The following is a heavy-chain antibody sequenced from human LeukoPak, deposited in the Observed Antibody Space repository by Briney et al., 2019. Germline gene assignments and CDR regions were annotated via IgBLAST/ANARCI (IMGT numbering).Heavy chain of an antibody. V-gene: IGHV3-30*02. J-gene: IGHJ3*02. D-gene: IGHD7-27*01. CDR2: IRFDGTNE. CDR1: GLTFGAYG. Sequence: PGGSLRLSCATSGLTFGAYGMHWVRQAPGKGLEWVAFIRFDGTNEYYADSLKCRFIISRDNSKKTLYLKMNGLTAEDTAVYYCAKDRSLGRWSYAFDIWGQGTMVTVSS. CDR3: AKDRSLGRWSYAFDI.